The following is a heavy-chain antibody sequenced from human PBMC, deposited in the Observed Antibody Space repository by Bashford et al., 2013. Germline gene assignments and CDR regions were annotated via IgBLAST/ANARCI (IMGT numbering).Heavy chain of an antibody. CDR2: INPKSGDT. CDR3: TRRPPITVRFDY. Sequence: ASVKVSCEASGYIFTDYYLHWVRQAPGHGLEWMGRINPKSGDTISAEKFQDRISMTSDTSLTTAYVELRNLRPDDTATYYCTRRPPITVRFDYWGQGTPVTVSS. CDR1: GYIFTDYY. V-gene: IGHV1-2*02. D-gene: IGHD1-14*01. J-gene: IGHJ4*02.